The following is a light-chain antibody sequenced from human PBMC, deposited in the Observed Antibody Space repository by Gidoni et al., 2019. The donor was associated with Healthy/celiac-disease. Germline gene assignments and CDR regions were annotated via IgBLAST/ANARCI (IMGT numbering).Light chain of an antibody. CDR1: KLGDKY. CDR3: QAWDSSTVV. J-gene: IGLJ2*01. V-gene: IGLV3-1*01. Sequence: SYELPQPPSVSVSPGPKASITCSGDKLGDKYACWYQQKTGQSPVLVIYQDSKRPSGIPARFSGSNSGNTATLTISGTQAMDEADYYCQAWDSSTVVFGGGTKLTVL. CDR2: QDS.